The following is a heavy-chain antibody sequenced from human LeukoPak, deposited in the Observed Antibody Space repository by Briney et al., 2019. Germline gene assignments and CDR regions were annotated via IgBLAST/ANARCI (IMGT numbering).Heavy chain of an antibody. V-gene: IGHV1-58*01. CDR3: AAMGSSSWYVPEA. J-gene: IGHJ5*02. Sequence: SVNVSCKASVFTFTNSAVQWVRQARGQRLEWIGWIVVGSGNTNYAQKFQERVTITRDMSTSTAYMELSSLRSEDTAVYYCAAMGSSSWYVPEAWGQGTLVTVSS. CDR2: IVVGSGNT. CDR1: VFTFTNSA. D-gene: IGHD6-13*01.